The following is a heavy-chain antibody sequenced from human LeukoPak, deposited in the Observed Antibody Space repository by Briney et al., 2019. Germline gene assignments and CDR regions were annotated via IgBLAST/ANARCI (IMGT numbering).Heavy chain of an antibody. V-gene: IGHV2-70*11. Sequence: SGPALVKPTQTLTLTCTFSGFSLSTSGMCVSWIRQPPGKALEWLARIDWEDDKYYSTSLKTRLTISKDTSKNQVVLTMTNMDPVDTATYYCARIPLGKQLVREVNWGQGTLVTVSS. J-gene: IGHJ4*02. D-gene: IGHD6-13*01. CDR1: GFSLSTSGMC. CDR2: IDWEDDK. CDR3: ARIPLGKQLVREVN.